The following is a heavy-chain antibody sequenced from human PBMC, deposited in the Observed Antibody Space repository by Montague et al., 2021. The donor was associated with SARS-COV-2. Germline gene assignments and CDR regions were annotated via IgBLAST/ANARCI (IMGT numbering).Heavy chain of an antibody. CDR2: VYHSGST. D-gene: IGHD3-22*01. V-gene: IGHV4-61*10. Sequence: SETLSLTCTVSGGSISSGSYYWSWIRQPAGKGLKWIGNVYHSGSTYYNPSLMGRVTISLDTSKNQFSLKLNSVTAADTAVYYCARGSYDPDAFDIWGHGTMVTVSS. CDR3: ARGSYDPDAFDI. CDR1: GGSISSGSYY. J-gene: IGHJ3*02.